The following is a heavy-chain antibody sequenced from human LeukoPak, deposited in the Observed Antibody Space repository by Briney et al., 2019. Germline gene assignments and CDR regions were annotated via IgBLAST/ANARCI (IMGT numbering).Heavy chain of an antibody. CDR3: ATASVGATISFRFDY. CDR2: INPKSGGT. V-gene: IGHV1-2*02. D-gene: IGHD1-26*01. J-gene: IGHJ4*02. Sequence: ASVKVSCKASGYTFTDYYIHWVRQAPGQGLEWMGWINPKSGGTNYAQKFQGRVTMTRNTSISTAYMELSSLRSEDTAVYYCATASVGATISFRFDYWGQGTLVTVSS. CDR1: GYTFTDYY.